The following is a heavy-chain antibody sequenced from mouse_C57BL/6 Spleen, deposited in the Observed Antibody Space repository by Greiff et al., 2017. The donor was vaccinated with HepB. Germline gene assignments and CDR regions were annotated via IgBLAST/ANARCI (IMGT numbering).Heavy chain of an antibody. J-gene: IGHJ3*01. CDR3: ASGAVFAY. V-gene: IGHV1-69*01. CDR1: GYTFTSYW. CDR2: IDPSDSYT. Sequence: QVQLQQPGAELVMPGASVKLSCKASGYTFTSYWMHWVKQRPGQGLEWIGEIDPSDSYTNYNQKFKGKSTLTVDKSSSTAYMQRSSLTSEDSAVYYCASGAVFAYWGQGTLVTVSA.